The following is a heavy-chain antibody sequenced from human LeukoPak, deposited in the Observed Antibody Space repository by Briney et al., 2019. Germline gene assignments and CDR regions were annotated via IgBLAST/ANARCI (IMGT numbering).Heavy chain of an antibody. Sequence: PSETLSLTCTVSGGSISSYYWSWIRQPAGKGLEWIGRIYTSGSTNYNPSLKSRVTMSVDTSKNQFSLKLSSVTAADTAVYYCARAGLYYDILTGPDAFDIWGQGTMVTVSS. CDR2: IYTSGST. V-gene: IGHV4-4*07. CDR3: ARAGLYYDILTGPDAFDI. D-gene: IGHD3-9*01. J-gene: IGHJ3*02. CDR1: GGSISSYY.